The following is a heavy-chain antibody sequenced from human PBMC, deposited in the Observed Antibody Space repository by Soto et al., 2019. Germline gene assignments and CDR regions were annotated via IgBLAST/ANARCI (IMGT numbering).Heavy chain of an antibody. CDR1: GGSFSGYY. D-gene: IGHD6-13*01. V-gene: IGHV4-34*01. J-gene: IGHJ5*02. Sequence: PSETLSLTCAVYGGSFSGYYWSWIRQPPGKGLEWIGEINHSGSTNYNPSLKSRVNISVDTSKNQFSLKLSSVTAADTAVSYCARGGSSPHYNWFDPWGQGTLVT. CDR3: ARGGSSPHYNWFDP. CDR2: INHSGST.